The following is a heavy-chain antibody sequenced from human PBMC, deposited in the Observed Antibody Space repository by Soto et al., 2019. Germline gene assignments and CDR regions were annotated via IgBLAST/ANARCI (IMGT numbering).Heavy chain of an antibody. CDR1: GFNFSNHW. Sequence: PGGSLRLSCAASGFNFSNHWMHWVRQRPGEGLVWVSRITSDGKSKAYAESVKGRFAISRDNAKNTLYLQMNGLTAEATAVYYCARESGDWPLNWFDPWGQGTLVTVSS. J-gene: IGHJ5*02. CDR2: ITSDGKSK. CDR3: ARESGDWPLNWFDP. D-gene: IGHD2-21*02. V-gene: IGHV3-74*01.